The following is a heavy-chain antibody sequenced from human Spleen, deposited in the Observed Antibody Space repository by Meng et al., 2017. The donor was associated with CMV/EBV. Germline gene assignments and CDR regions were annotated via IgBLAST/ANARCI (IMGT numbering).Heavy chain of an antibody. J-gene: IGHJ4*02. Sequence: ASVKFSCKASGYTFTGYYMYWVRQAPGQGLEWMGWINPDSGDTSYAQKFPGRVTMTRDTSISTAYMELSRLRSDDTAVYYCARDTLTGELDYWGQGTLVTVSS. D-gene: IGHD7-27*01. CDR2: INPDSGDT. CDR3: ARDTLTGELDY. V-gene: IGHV1-2*02. CDR1: GYTFTGYY.